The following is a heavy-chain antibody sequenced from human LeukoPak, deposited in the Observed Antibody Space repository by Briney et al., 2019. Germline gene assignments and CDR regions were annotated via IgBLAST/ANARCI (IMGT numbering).Heavy chain of an antibody. D-gene: IGHD6-6*01. V-gene: IGHV4-39*07. CDR2: IYYSGST. J-gene: IGHJ3*02. CDR3: ARDGGIAARPRAFDI. CDR1: GGSITRSSYH. Sequence: SETLSLTCTVSGGSITRSSYHWGWIRQPPGKGLQWIGSIYYSGSTYYNPSLKSRVTISVDTSKNHFSLKLSSVTAADMAVYYCARDGGIAARPRAFDIWGQGTMVTVSS.